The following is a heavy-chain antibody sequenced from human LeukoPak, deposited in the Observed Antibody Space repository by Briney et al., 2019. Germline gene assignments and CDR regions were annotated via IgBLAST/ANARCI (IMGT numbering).Heavy chain of an antibody. J-gene: IGHJ3*02. D-gene: IGHD3-10*01. CDR3: ARDWQLLDAFDI. V-gene: IGHV3-74*01. Sequence: RAGGSLRLSCAASGFTFSSYWMHWVRQAPGKGPVWVSRVNSDGTDTSYADSVKGRFTISRDNAKNTLYLQMNSLRAEDTAVYYCARDWQLLDAFDIWGQGTMVTVSS. CDR2: VNSDGTDT. CDR1: GFTFSSYW.